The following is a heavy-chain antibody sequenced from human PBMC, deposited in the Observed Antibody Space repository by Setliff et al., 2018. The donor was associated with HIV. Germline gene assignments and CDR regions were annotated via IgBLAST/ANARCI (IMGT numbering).Heavy chain of an antibody. D-gene: IGHD6-19*01. CDR3: ASDPNTGWYYLDG. Sequence: SETLSLTCTVSGGSVSNYYWTWIRQSAGKGLEWIGHINTSGSTKYNPSLKSRLTMSVDSSGNQFSLTLTSVTAADTAVYYCASDPNTGWYYLDGWGPGALVTVSS. CDR2: INTSGST. CDR1: GGSVSNYY. V-gene: IGHV4-4*07. J-gene: IGHJ4*02.